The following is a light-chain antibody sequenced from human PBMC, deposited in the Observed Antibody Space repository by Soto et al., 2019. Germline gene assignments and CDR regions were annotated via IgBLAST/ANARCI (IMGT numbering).Light chain of an antibody. CDR3: QQYNNWPLP. CDR2: GAS. V-gene: IGKV3-15*01. J-gene: IGKJ4*01. CDR1: QSVSSN. Sequence: EIVMTQSPATLSVSPGGRATLSCRASQSVSSNLAWYQQKPGQAPRLLIYGASTSATGIPARFSGSGSGTELTLTISSLQSEDFAVYYCQQYNNWPLPFGGGTKVEIK.